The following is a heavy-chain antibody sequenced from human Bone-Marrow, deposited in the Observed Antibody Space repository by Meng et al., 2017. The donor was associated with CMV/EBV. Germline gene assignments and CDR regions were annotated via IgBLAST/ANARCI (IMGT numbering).Heavy chain of an antibody. Sequence: GGSLRLSCTVSGASISSSSYFWDWIRQSPGKGLEWVAFIRYDGSNKYYADSVKGRFTISRDNSKNTLYLQMNSLRAEDTAVYYCAREVVLSGWGQGTLVTVSS. CDR3: AREVVLSG. J-gene: IGHJ4*02. CDR2: IRYDGSNK. CDR1: GASISSSSYF. D-gene: IGHD2-8*02. V-gene: IGHV3-30*02.